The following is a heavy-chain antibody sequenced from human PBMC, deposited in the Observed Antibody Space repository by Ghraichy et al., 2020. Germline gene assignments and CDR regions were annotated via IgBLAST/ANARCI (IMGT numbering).Heavy chain of an antibody. CDR3: ARDPGYGTLDY. J-gene: IGHJ4*02. D-gene: IGHD5-18*01. CDR2: IYYSGST. Sequence: SETLSLTCTVSGGSISSYYWSWIRQPPGKGLEWIGYIYYSGSTNYNPSLKSRVTISVDTSKNQFSLKLSSVTAADTAVYYCARDPGYGTLDYWGQGTLVTVSS. CDR1: GGSISSYY. V-gene: IGHV4-59*01.